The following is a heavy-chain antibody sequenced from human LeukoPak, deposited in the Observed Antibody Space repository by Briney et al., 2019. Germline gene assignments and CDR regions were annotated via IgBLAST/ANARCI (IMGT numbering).Heavy chain of an antibody. V-gene: IGHV4-39*07. J-gene: IGHJ4*02. CDR2: IYYSGST. D-gene: IGHD3-22*01. Sequence: WIRQPPGKGLEWIGSIYYSGSTYYNPSLKSRVTISVDTSKNQFSLKLSSVTAADTAVYYCARDSRRVVVIDYWGQGTLVTVSS. CDR3: ARDSRRVVVIDY.